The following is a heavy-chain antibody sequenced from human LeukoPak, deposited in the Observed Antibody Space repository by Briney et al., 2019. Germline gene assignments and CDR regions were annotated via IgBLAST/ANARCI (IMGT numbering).Heavy chain of an antibody. CDR2: IKQDGSEK. V-gene: IGHV3-7*01. D-gene: IGHD3-3*01. Sequence: PGGSLRLSCAASGFTLSSYWMSWVRQAPGKGLEWVANIKQDGSEKYYVDSVKGRFTISRDNAKNSLYLQMNSLRAEDTAVYYCARDDLGVTYFDYWGQGTLVTVSS. J-gene: IGHJ4*02. CDR3: ARDDLGVTYFDY. CDR1: GFTLSSYW.